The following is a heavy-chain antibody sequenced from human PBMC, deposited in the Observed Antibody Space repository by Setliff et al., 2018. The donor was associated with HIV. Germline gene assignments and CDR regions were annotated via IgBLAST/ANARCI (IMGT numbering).Heavy chain of an antibody. D-gene: IGHD3-3*02. CDR3: ARARRIIGNVGSHFYYMDL. V-gene: IGHV1-69*13. J-gene: IGHJ6*03. CDR2: IIPMFGTA. Sequence: GASVKVSCKASGGTFSSYAISWVRQAPGQGLEWMGGIIPMFGTANYEQKFQGRFTITADESTSTAYMELSSLRSEDTAVYFCARARRIIGNVGSHFYYMDLWGKGTTVTVSS. CDR1: GGTFSSYA.